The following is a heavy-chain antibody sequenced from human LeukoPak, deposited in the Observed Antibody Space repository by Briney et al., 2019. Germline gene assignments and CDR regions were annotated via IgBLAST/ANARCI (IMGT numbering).Heavy chain of an antibody. D-gene: IGHD1-1*01. J-gene: IGHJ4*02. CDR3: ARDPLGTRPGFDY. Sequence: PGGSLRLSCAGSGFIFGSYWMSWVRQAPGKGLEWVAVISYDGSNKYYADSVKGRFTISRDNSKNTLYLQMNSLRAEDTAVYYCARDPLGTRPGFDYWGQGTLVTVSS. CDR1: GFIFGSYW. V-gene: IGHV3-30*03. CDR2: ISYDGSNK.